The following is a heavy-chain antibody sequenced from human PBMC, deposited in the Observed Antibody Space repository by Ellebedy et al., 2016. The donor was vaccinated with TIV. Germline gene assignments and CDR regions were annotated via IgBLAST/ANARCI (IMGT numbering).Heavy chain of an antibody. CDR2: INAGNGNT. J-gene: IGHJ5*02. D-gene: IGHD2-8*01. V-gene: IGHV1-3*01. CDR3: ARSTRPYIVLIDWFDP. Sequence: ASVKVSCKASGYTFTSYAMHWVRQAPGQRLEWMGWINAGNGNTKYSQKFQGRVTITRDTSASTAYMELSSLRSEDTAVYYCARSTRPYIVLIDWFDPWGQGTLVTVSS. CDR1: GYTFTSYA.